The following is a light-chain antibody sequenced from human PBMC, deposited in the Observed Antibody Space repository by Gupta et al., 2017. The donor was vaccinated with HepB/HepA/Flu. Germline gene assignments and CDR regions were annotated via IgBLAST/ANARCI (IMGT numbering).Light chain of an antibody. CDR1: QSIGTS. CDR3: QQTSTLPWT. Sequence: EIVLTQSPDFQSVTPKEKVTITCRATQSIGTSLHWYQHKPRQSPKLLIKYASQSFSGVPSRFSGSGSGTDFTLTINNLEAEDAGTFFCQQTSTLPWTFGQGTKGEIK. V-gene: IGKV6-21*01. CDR2: YAS. J-gene: IGKJ1*01.